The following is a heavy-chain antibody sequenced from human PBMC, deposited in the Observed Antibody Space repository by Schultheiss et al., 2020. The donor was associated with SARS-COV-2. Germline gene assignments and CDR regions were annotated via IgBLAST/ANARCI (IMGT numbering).Heavy chain of an antibody. D-gene: IGHD3-3*01. J-gene: IGHJ4*02. V-gene: IGHV4-34*01. CDR3: ASGVYRFLEWQERDY. Sequence: GALRLSCVGSGFTFSKYSLSWIRQSPGKGLEWIGEVNHSGNTNYNPSLKSRVTISVDTSKHQFSLRLRSATAADTAVYYCASGVYRFLEWQERDYWGQGTLVTVSS. CDR2: VNHSGNT. CDR1: GFTFSKYS.